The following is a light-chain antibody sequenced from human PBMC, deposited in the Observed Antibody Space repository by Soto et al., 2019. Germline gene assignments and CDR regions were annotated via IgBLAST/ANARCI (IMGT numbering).Light chain of an antibody. CDR3: QHYNNWPPRYT. Sequence: EIVMTQSPAALSVSPGERATLSCRASQSVSSNLAWYQQKPGQAPRLLIYGASTRATGIPARFSGSGSGTEYTLNISSLQSEDFAVYYCQHYNNWPPRYTFGQGTKLEIK. V-gene: IGKV3-15*01. CDR1: QSVSSN. J-gene: IGKJ2*01. CDR2: GAS.